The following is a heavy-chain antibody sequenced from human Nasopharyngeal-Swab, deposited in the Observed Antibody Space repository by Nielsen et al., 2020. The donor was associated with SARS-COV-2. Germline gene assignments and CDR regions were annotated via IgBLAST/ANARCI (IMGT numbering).Heavy chain of an antibody. D-gene: IGHD1-26*01. CDR2: IYYSGST. CDR3: ARRASGSYWSSFLADY. J-gene: IGHJ4*01. Sequence: SETLSLTCTVSGGSISSSSYYWGWIRQPPGKGLEWIGSIYYSGSTYYNPSLKSRVTISVDTSKNQFSLKLSSVTAADTAMYYCARRASGSYWSSFLADYLGQGKGGTVSS. CDR1: GGSISSSSYY. V-gene: IGHV4-39*01.